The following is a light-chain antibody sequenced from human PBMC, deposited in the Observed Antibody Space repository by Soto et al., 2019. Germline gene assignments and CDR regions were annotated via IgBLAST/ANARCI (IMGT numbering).Light chain of an antibody. CDR2: SNT. CDR1: SSNIGAVFD. J-gene: IGLJ2*01. Sequence: QSVLTQPPSVSGAPGQRVTISCTGSSSNIGAVFDVHWYQQLPGTAPKLLIYSNTNRPSGVPDRFSGSNSGTSASLAITGLQAEDEADYYCQAYVNGLSASDVVFGGGTKVTVL. CDR3: QAYVNGLSASDVV. V-gene: IGLV1-40*01.